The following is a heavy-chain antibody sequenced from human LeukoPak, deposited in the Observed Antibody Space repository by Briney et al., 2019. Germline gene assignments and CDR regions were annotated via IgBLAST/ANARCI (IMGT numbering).Heavy chain of an antibody. V-gene: IGHV3-53*01. CDR1: GFTVSSNY. J-gene: IGHJ4*02. D-gene: IGHD6-6*01. CDR3: ARRGHDSSSPGTFDY. CDR2: IYSGGRT. Sequence: GGSLRLSCAASGFTVSSNYMSWVRQAPGKGLEGVSVIYSGGRTYYADSVKGRFTISRDNSKNTLYLQMNRLRVEDTAVYYCARRGHDSSSPGTFDYWGQGTLVTVSS.